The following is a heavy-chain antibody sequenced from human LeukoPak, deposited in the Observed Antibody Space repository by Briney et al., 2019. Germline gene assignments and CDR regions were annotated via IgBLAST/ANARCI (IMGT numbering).Heavy chain of an antibody. CDR3: AIVGYSGYDYRSHYYNSSGYGASDI. V-gene: IGHV1-69*01. J-gene: IGHJ3*02. Sequence: SVNVCYSASGPIFTSYAISRWREAPGPGLGWMDGFVTIIGAANSSQKFQGRVTITADEATSTAYMDLSRLKPENTAVYYCAIVGYSGYDYRSHYYNSSGYGASDIWGQGTMVTVSS. CDR2: FVTIIGAA. CDR1: GPIFTSYA. D-gene: IGHD3-22*01.